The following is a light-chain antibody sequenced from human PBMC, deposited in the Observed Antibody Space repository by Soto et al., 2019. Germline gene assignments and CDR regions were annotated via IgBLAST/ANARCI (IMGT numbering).Light chain of an antibody. J-gene: IGKJ2*02. V-gene: IGKV1-6*01. CDR1: QGYRSY. CDR2: GAS. CDR3: LQDHNYQWT. Sequence: AIQVTQSPSSLSASVGDRVTITCRASQGYRSYLGWYQQKPGKAPKLLIYGASDLQGEVPSRFSGSRSGADFTLTISSLQAEDFATYYCLQDHNYQWTFGQGTKLDLK.